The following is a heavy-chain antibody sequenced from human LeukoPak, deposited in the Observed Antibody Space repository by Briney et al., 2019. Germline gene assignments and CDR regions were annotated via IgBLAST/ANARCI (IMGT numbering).Heavy chain of an antibody. D-gene: IGHD2-15*01. CDR2: IKESGDIT. V-gene: IGHV3-23*01. Sequence: PGGSLRLSCAASGFTFSSYSMCWVRQAPGKGREWVSGIKESGDITYYADSVKGRFTISRDNSKNTLYLQMNSLRAEDTAKYYCAKYCSGGTCSGYWGQGTLVTVSS. CDR1: GFTFSSYS. J-gene: IGHJ4*02. CDR3: AKYCSGGTCSGY.